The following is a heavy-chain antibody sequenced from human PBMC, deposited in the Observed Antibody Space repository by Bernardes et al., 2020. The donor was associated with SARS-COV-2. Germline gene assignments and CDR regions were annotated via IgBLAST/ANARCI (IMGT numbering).Heavy chain of an antibody. CDR2: IYYSGST. CDR3: ARLEYCSSTSCYYHGMDV. J-gene: IGHJ6*02. Sequence: SEPLSLSCTVSGGSISSSSYYWGWIRQPPGKGLEWIGSIYYSGSTYYNPSLKSRVTISVDTSKNQFSLKLSSVTAADTAVYYCARLEYCSSTSCYYHGMDVWGQGTTVTVSS. CDR1: GGSISSSSYY. V-gene: IGHV4-39*01. D-gene: IGHD2-2*01.